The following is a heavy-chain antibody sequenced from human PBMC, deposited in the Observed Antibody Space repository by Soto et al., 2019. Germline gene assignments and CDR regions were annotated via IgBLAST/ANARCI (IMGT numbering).Heavy chain of an antibody. CDR3: ARLRRGYSQYYFDY. CDR2: IYYSGST. J-gene: IGHJ4*02. D-gene: IGHD5-18*01. V-gene: IGHV4-31*03. CDR1: GGSISSGSYF. Sequence: QVHLRESGPGLVKPSQTLSLTCTVSGGSISSGSYFWSWIRQHPGKGLEWIGYIYYSGSTYYNPSLKSRVSISVDTSKNQFSLKLSSVTAADTAVYYCARLRRGYSQYYFDYWGPGTLVTVSS.